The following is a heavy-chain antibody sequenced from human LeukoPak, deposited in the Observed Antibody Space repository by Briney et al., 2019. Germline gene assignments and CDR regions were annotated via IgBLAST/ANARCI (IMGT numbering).Heavy chain of an antibody. CDR1: GGTFSSYA. CDR3: ARDKEGDDFWSSFDYYYYSMDV. V-gene: IGHV1-69*06. D-gene: IGHD3-3*01. J-gene: IGHJ6*02. Sequence: ASVKVSCKASGGTFSSYAISWVRQAPGQGLEWMGGIIPIFGTANYAQKFQGRVTITADKSTSTAYMELSSLRSEDTAVYYCARDKEGDDFWSSFDYYYYSMDVWGQGTTVTVSS. CDR2: IIPIFGTA.